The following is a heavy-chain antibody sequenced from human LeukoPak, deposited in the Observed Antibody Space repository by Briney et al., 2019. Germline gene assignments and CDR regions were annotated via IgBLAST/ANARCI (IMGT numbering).Heavy chain of an antibody. V-gene: IGHV6-1*01. CDR3: ATENGDAFDI. Sequence: SQTLSLTCAIFGDSVSSNSAAWNWIRQSPSRGLEWLGRTYYRSKWYNNYAESVEGRITINPDTSKNQVSLQVNSVTPEDTAVYYCATENGDAFDIWGLGTMVTVSS. D-gene: IGHD3-10*01. CDR2: TYYRSKWYN. CDR1: GDSVSSNSAA. J-gene: IGHJ3*02.